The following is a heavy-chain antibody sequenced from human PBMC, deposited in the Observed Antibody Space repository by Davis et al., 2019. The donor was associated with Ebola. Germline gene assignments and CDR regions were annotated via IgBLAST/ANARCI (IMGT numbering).Heavy chain of an antibody. J-gene: IGHJ3*02. V-gene: IGHV1-69*06. CDR2: IIPFLGTE. CDR3: ARVRSSGSYYAAFDI. D-gene: IGHD1-26*01. Sequence: SLKVSCKASGGTFSTYFTSWVRPAPGQGLEWMGGIIPFLGTENYAQKFQGRVTITADKSTNTTYMELSSLRSEDTAVYYCARVRSSGSYYAAFDIWGQGTMVTVSS. CDR1: GGTFSTYF.